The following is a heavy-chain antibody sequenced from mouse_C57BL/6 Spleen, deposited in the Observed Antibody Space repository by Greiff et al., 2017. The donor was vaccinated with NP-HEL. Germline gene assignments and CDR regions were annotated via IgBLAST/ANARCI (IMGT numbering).Heavy chain of an antibody. Sequence: EVQLVESGPGLVKPSQSLSLTCSVTGYSITSGYYWNWIRQFPGNKLEWMGYISYDGSNNYNPSLKNRISITRDTSKNQFFLKLNSVTTEDTATYYCARIGYGSSVYWYFDVWGTGTTVTVSS. CDR3: ARIGYGSSVYWYFDV. J-gene: IGHJ1*03. CDR2: ISYDGSN. V-gene: IGHV3-6*01. D-gene: IGHD1-1*01. CDR1: GYSITSGYY.